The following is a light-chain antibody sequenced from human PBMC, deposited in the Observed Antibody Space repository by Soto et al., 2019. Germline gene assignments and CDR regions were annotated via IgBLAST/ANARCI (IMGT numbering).Light chain of an antibody. CDR3: QQYNSYSPWA. CDR1: QSISSN. V-gene: IGKV3-15*01. J-gene: IGKJ1*01. CDR2: GAS. Sequence: EIGLTQSPATLSVSPGESATLSCRASQSISSNLAWYQQKPGQSPRLLIYGASSLESGVPSRFSGSGSGTEFTLTISSLQPDDFATYYCQQYNSYSPWAFGQRTKVDI.